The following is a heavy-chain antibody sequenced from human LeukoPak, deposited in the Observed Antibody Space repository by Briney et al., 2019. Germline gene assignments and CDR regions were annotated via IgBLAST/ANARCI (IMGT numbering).Heavy chain of an antibody. CDR3: ARGTPQTFGPALDSSSWLD. J-gene: IGHJ4*02. D-gene: IGHD6-13*01. V-gene: IGHV1-46*01. CDR2: INPSGGST. Sequence: ASVKVSCKASGYTFTSYYMHWVRQAPGQGLEWMGIINPSGGSTSYAQKFQGRVTMTRDTSTSTVYMELSSLRSEDTAVYYCARGTPQTFGPALDSSSWLDWGQGTLVTVSS. CDR1: GYTFTSYY.